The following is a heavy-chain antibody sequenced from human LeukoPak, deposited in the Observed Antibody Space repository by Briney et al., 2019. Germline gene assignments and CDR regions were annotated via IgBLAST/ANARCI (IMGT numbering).Heavy chain of an antibody. CDR3: ARDRRASSSGWFHDAFDI. Sequence: SETLSLTCTVSGGSISSYYWSWIRQPPGKGLEWIWYIYYSGSTNYNPSLKSRVTISVDTSKNQFSLKLSSVTAADTAVYYCARDRRASSSGWFHDAFDIWGQGTMVIVSS. J-gene: IGHJ3*02. V-gene: IGHV4-59*01. CDR1: GGSISSYY. CDR2: IYYSGST. D-gene: IGHD6-19*01.